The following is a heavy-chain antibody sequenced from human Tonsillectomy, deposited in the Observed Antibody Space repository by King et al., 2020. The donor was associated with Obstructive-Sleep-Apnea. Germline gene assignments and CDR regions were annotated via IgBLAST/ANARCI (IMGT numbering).Heavy chain of an antibody. Sequence: VQLVESGGGVVQPGRSLRLSCAASGFTFRSYGMHWVRQAPGKGLEWVAFIRYDGSNKYYVDSAKGRFTISRDNSKNTLYLQMNSLRAEDTAVYSCAKELXGPAEGGRYFDFLSGGYGXDVWGQGTTXTXSS. CDR2: IRYDGSNK. CDR3: AKELXGPAEGGRYFDFLSGGYGXDV. D-gene: IGHD3-9*01. J-gene: IGHJ6*02. V-gene: IGHV3-30*02. CDR1: GFTFRSYG.